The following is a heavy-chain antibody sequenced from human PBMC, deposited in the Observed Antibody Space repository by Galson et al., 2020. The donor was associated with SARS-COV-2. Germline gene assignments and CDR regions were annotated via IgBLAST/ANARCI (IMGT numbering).Heavy chain of an antibody. J-gene: IGHJ6*03. D-gene: IGHD2-2*01. V-gene: IGHV4-59*08. CDR1: GGSISSYY. CDR2: IYYSGST. CDR3: ARGVRACSSTSCYFYYYYYYMDV. Sequence: SETLSLTCTVSGGSISSYYWSWIRQPPGKGLEWIGYIYYSGSTNYNPSLKSRVTISVDTSKNQFSLKLSSVTAADTAVYYCARGVRACSSTSCYFYYYYYYMDVWGKGTTVTVSS.